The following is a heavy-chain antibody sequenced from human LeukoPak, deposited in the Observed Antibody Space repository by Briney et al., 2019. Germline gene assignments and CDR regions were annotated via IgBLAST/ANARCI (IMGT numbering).Heavy chain of an antibody. CDR2: IYYSGTT. Sequence: SETLSLTCSVSGVSTDSRSHYWGWVRQSPGKGLEWIASIYYSGTTFYNPSLQSRASISVDTSRNQFSLRLNSVTAADTAVYYCARRNDYDFWSGNQYYFDYWGQGTLVTVS. CDR1: GVSTDSRSHY. J-gene: IGHJ4*02. CDR3: ARRNDYDFWSGNQYYFDY. V-gene: IGHV4-39*01. D-gene: IGHD3-3*01.